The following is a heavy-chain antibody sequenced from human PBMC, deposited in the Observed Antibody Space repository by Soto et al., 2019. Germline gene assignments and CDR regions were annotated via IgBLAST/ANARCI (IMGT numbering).Heavy chain of an antibody. J-gene: IGHJ4*02. CDR1: GGSFSGYY. D-gene: IGHD6-13*01. V-gene: IGHV4-34*01. Sequence: PSETLSLTCAVYGGSFSGYYWSWIRQPPGKGLEWIGEINHSGSTNYNPSLKSRVTISVDTSKNQFSLKLSSVTAADTAVYYCAEAPYSSSWYFVYWGQGTLVTVSS. CDR3: AEAPYSSSWYFVY. CDR2: INHSGST.